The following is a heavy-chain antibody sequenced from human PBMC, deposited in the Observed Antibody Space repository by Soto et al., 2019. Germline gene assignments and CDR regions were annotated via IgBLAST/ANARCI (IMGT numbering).Heavy chain of an antibody. CDR2: INSDGSST. V-gene: IGHV3-74*01. CDR3: ARDFQY. J-gene: IGHJ4*02. CDR1: GFTFSTFW. Sequence: EVQLVESGGGLVQPGGSLRLSCEASGFTFSTFWMHWVRQAPGKGLVWVSRINSDGSSTYYADSVRGRVTISRDNAKNTLYLQLNCLRPEDTAVYYCARDFQYWGQGTLVTVSS.